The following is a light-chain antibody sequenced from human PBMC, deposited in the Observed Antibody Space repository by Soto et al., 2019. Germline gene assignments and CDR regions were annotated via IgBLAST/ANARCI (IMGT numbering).Light chain of an antibody. CDR3: AAWDGSLNGVL. CDR1: MTNIGTNT. CDR2: SNS. J-gene: IGLJ2*01. V-gene: IGLV1-44*01. Sequence: QSVLTQPPSASGTPGQRVTISCSGDMTNIGTNTVNWYQQLPGTAPKVLIYSNSQRPSGVPDRFSGSRSGTSASLAISGLQSDDEADYYCAAWDGSLNGVLFGGGTKLTVL.